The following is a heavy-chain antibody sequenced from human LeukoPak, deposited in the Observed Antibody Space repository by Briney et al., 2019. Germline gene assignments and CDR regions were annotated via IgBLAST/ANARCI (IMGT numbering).Heavy chain of an antibody. CDR2: TVSEIDDGTT. J-gene: IGHJ6*02. V-gene: IGHV3-15*04. D-gene: IGHD1-7*01. CDR1: GFTSSSYA. Sequence: GGSLRLSCAASGFTSSSYALNWVRQAPGKGLEWVGQTVSEIDDGTTDYATPVKGRFTISRDDSKSTLYLQMNSLKIEDTAVYYCTTDEDWNYARKDVWGQGATVIVSS. CDR3: TTDEDWNYARKDV.